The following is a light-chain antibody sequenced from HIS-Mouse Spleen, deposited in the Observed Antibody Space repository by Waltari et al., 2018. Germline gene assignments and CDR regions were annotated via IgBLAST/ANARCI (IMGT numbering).Light chain of an antibody. V-gene: IGLV1-47*01. CDR2: RNN. J-gene: IGLJ2*01. Sequence: QSVLTQPPSASGTPGQRVTISCSGSSSNIGSNYVYWYQQLPGTAPKLLIYRNNQWPSGVPDRFSASRSGTSASLAISGLRSEDEADYYCAAWDDSLSGTVFGGGTKLTVL. CDR1: SSNIGSNY. CDR3: AAWDDSLSGTV.